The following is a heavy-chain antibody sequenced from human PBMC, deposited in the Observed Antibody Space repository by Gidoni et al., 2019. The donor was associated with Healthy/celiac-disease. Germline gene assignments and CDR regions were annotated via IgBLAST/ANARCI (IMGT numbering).Heavy chain of an antibody. J-gene: IGHJ4*02. CDR2: IYYSGST. CDR3: ARYRRRSIVLMVYDN. V-gene: IGHV4-39*01. D-gene: IGHD2-8*01. CDR1: GGSISSSSYY. Sequence: QLQLQESGPGLVKPSETLSLTCTVSGGSISSSSYYWGWIRQPPGKGLEWIGSIYYSGSTYYNPSLKSRVTISVDTSKNQFSLKLSSVTAADTAVYYCARYRRRSIVLMVYDNWGQGTLVTVSS.